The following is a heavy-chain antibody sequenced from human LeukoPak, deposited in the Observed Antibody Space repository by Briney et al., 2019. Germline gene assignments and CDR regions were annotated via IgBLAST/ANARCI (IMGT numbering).Heavy chain of an antibody. CDR1: GYTFTSYY. D-gene: IGHD3-22*01. Sequence: ASVKVSCKASGYTFTSYYMHWVRQAPGQGLEWMGVINPSGGSTSYAQKFQGRVTMTRDTSTSTVYMELSSLRSEDTAVYYCARSFDYYDSSGLDDYWGQGTLVTVSS. V-gene: IGHV1-46*01. CDR3: ARSFDYYDSSGLDDY. J-gene: IGHJ4*02. CDR2: INPSGGST.